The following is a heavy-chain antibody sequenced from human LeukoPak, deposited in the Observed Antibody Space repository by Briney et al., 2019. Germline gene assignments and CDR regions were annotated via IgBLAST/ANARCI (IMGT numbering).Heavy chain of an antibody. CDR3: ARQYYDSSGYYPYFDY. Sequence: GESLKISCKGSGYSFTSYGIGWVRQMPGKGLEWMGIIYPGDSDTRYSPSFQGQVTISADKSISTAYLQWSSLKASDTAMYYCARQYYDSSGYYPYFDYWGQGTLVTVSS. CDR1: GYSFTSYG. V-gene: IGHV5-51*01. CDR2: IYPGDSDT. J-gene: IGHJ4*02. D-gene: IGHD3-22*01.